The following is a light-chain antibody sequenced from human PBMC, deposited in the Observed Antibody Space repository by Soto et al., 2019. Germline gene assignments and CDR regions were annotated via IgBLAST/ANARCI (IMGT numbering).Light chain of an antibody. V-gene: IGLV2-14*01. CDR1: SSDVGAYSY. J-gene: IGLJ2*01. CDR3: SSYSTSSTLVV. CDR2: EVI. Sequence: QSALTQPASVSGSPGQSITISCTGTSSDVGAYSYVSWYQQRPGQAPRLLIYEVINRPSGVSDRFSGSKSGNTASLTISGLQADDEGDYYCSSYSTSSTLVVFGGGTKLTVL.